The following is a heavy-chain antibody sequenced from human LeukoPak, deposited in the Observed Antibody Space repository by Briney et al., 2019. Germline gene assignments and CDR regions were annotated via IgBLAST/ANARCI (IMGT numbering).Heavy chain of an antibody. D-gene: IGHD3-9*01. CDR3: ARDLRGDILTGLTPANWFDP. J-gene: IGHJ5*02. CDR2: ISAYNGNT. Sequence: GASVKVSCKASGYTFTSYGISWVRQAPGQGLEWMGWISAYNGNTNYAQKLQGRVTMTTDTSTSTAYMELRSLRSDDTAVYYCARDLRGDILTGLTPANWFDPWGQGTLVTVSS. CDR1: GYTFTSYG. V-gene: IGHV1-18*01.